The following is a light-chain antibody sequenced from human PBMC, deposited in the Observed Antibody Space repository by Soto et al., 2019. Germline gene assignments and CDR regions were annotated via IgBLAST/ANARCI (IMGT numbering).Light chain of an antibody. CDR3: QQYAASSWT. V-gene: IGKV3-20*01. CDR1: QSVTGNF. CDR2: YAY. J-gene: IGKJ1*01. Sequence: IVLTQSPGTLSLSPGETATLSCRADQSVTGNFLAWYQQKPGQAPSLLISYAYNRATGIPDRFSGSGSGTDFTLTISRLDNEDFAMYYCQQYAASSWTFGQGTKVDIK.